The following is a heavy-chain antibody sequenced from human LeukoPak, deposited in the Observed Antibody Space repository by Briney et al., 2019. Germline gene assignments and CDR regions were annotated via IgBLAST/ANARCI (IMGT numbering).Heavy chain of an antibody. D-gene: IGHD1-1*01. J-gene: IGHJ4*02. CDR3: ARRWGGTNWVDY. CDR1: GYTFPSYA. CDR2: INAGNGNT. Sequence: GASVKVSCKASGYTFPSYAMHWVRQAPGQRLEWMGWINAGNGNTKYSQKFQGRVTITRDTSASTAYMELSSLRSEDTAVYYCARRWGGTNWVDYWGQGTLVTVSS. V-gene: IGHV1-3*01.